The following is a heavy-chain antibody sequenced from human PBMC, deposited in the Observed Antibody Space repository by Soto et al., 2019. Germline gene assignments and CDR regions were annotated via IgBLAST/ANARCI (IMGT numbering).Heavy chain of an antibody. D-gene: IGHD3-16*01. CDR1: GGSFSGYI. CDR2: INHSGSA. CDR3: ARGLITWSQYSGGWYYFYS. J-gene: IGHJ4*02. Sequence: SETLSLTCDVYGGSFSGYIWTWIRQTPGKGLQWIGQINHSGSANYNPSLKSRVTISVHTSNSQFSLELSSVTAADTAVYYCARGLITWSQYSGGWYYFYSWGQGSQVPVAS. V-gene: IGHV4-34*01.